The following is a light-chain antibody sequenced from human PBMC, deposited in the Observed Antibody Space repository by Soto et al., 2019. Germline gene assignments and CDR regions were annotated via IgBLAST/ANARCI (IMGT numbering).Light chain of an antibody. CDR3: SSSAASNNSYFG. CDR2: ELT. Sequence: SGLVQPPFASGSSLQSATISCTGTRSDVGDYIYVSWYQKYPGRAPKPMIYELTKRPSGVPDRFSGAKSGNTASLTVSGLQAEDEADYYCSSSAASNNSYFGVGGGTKVTVL. CDR1: RSDVGDYIY. V-gene: IGLV2-8*01. J-gene: IGLJ2*01.